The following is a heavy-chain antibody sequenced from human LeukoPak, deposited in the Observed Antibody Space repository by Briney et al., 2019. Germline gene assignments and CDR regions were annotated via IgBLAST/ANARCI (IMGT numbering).Heavy chain of an antibody. J-gene: IGHJ4*02. CDR3: ARAIDGGYDSYGY. V-gene: IGHV1-69*13. CDR1: GGTFSSYA. CDR2: IIPIFGTA. Sequence: SVKVSCKASGGTFSSYAISWVRRAPGQGLEWMGGIIPIFGTANYAQKFQGRVTITADESTSTAYMELSSLRSEDTAVYYCARAIDGGYDSYGYWGQGTLVTVSS. D-gene: IGHD5-12*01.